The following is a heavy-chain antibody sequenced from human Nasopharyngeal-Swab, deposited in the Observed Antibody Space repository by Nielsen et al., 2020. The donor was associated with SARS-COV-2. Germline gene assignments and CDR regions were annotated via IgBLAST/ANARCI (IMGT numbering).Heavy chain of an antibody. CDR2: IAADGGGT. Sequence: GESLKISCAASGFTFSSYGMHWVRQAPGKGLERVSGIAADGGGTFYADSVKGRFTISRDNSKNTLYLQMNSLRDEDTARYYCAKDGSGKFWDYWGQGSLVTVSS. V-gene: IGHV3-23*01. J-gene: IGHJ4*02. CDR1: GFTFSSYG. D-gene: IGHD3-10*01. CDR3: AKDGSGKFWDY.